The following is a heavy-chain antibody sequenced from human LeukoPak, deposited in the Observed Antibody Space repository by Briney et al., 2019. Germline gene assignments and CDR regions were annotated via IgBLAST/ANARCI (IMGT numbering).Heavy chain of an antibody. V-gene: IGHV4-34*01. CDR1: GGSFSGYY. CDR3: ASGSMGSLSFDY. D-gene: IGHD3-16*01. J-gene: IGHJ4*02. Sequence: SETLSLTCAVYGGSFSGYYWSWIRQPPGKGLEWIGEINHSGSTNYNPSLKSRVTISVDTSKNRFSLKLSSVTAADTAVYYCASGSMGSLSFDYWGQGTLVTVSS. CDR2: INHSGST.